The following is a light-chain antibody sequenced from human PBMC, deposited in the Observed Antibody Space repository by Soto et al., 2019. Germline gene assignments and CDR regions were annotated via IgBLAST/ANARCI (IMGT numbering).Light chain of an antibody. Sequence: QSVLTQPPSASGTPGQRVTISCSGSRSNIGNNAVSWYQQFPGTAPKLLIYNNNQRPSWVPDRFSGAKSGTSAALAISGLQSEDEADDYCATWDDSMNARGVFGGGTKLTVL. CDR1: RSNIGNNA. CDR3: ATWDDSMNARGV. V-gene: IGLV1-44*01. J-gene: IGLJ3*02. CDR2: NNN.